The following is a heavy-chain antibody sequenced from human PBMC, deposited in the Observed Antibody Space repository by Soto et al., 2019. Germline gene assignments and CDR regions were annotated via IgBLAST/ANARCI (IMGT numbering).Heavy chain of an antibody. CDR2: IYWDDEK. CDR1: GFSLSTSGVG. D-gene: IGHD1-7*01. J-gene: IGHJ3*02. V-gene: IGHV2-5*02. Sequence: QITLKESGPTLVKPTQTLTVTCTFSGFSLSTSGVGVGWIRQPPGKALEWLALIYWDDEKRYSPSLKSRLTIIKDTSKNQVVLTMTNMDPVDTGPYYCAHLNWNYDAGAFNIWGQGTMVTVSS. CDR3: AHLNWNYDAGAFNI.